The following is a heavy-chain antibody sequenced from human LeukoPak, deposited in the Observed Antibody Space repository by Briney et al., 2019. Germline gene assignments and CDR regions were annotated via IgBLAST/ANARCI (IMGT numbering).Heavy chain of an antibody. Sequence: ASVKVSCKASGGTFSSYAISWVRQAPGQGLEWMGGVIPIFGTANYAQKFQGRVTITADESTSTAYMELSSLRSEDTAVYYCAREDRQWELNFWGQGTLVTVSS. CDR1: GGTFSSYA. J-gene: IGHJ4*02. V-gene: IGHV1-69*01. D-gene: IGHD1-26*01. CDR3: AREDRQWELNF. CDR2: VIPIFGTA.